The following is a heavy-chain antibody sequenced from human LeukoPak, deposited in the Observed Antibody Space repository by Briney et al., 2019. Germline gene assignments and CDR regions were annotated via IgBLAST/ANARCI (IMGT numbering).Heavy chain of an antibody. Sequence: GGSLRLSCAASGFTFSNYEMNWVRQAPGKGLEWVSYISISGSSIYYADSVKGRFTISRDNAKNSLYLQMNSLRAEDTAVYYCARDRGSSGWYEFDYWGQGTLVTVSS. CDR3: ARDRGSSGWYEFDY. D-gene: IGHD6-19*01. CDR2: ISISGSSI. J-gene: IGHJ4*02. V-gene: IGHV3-48*03. CDR1: GFTFSNYE.